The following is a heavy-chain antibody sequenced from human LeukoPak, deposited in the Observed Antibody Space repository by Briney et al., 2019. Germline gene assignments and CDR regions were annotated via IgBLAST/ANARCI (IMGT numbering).Heavy chain of an antibody. Sequence: GGSLRLSCAASGFTFSKAWMSWVRQAPGKGLEGVGRIKSKTDGGTTDYAAPVKGRFTISRDDSKNTLYLQMNSLKTEDTAAYYCMDLGAEFYYWGQGTLVTVSS. CDR1: GFTFSKAW. D-gene: IGHD3/OR15-3a*01. J-gene: IGHJ4*02. V-gene: IGHV3-15*01. CDR3: MDLGAEFYY. CDR2: IKSKTDGGTT.